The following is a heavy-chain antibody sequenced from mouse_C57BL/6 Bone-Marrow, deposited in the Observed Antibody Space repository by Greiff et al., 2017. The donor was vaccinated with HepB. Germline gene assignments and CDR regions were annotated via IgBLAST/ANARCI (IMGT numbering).Heavy chain of an antibody. CDR3: ARGGYYDYDVDY. J-gene: IGHJ2*01. CDR2: IDPSDSYT. D-gene: IGHD2-4*01. CDR1: GYTFTSYW. V-gene: IGHV1-69*01. Sequence: VQLQQPGAELVMPGASVKLSCKASGYTFTSYWMHWVKQRPGQGLEWIGEIDPSDSYTNYNQKFKGKSTLTVDKSSSTAYMQLSSLTSEDSAVYYCARGGYYDYDVDYWGQGTTLTVSS.